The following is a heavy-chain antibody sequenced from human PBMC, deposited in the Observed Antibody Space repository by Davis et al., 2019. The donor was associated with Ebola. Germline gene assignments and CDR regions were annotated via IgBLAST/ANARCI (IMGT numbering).Heavy chain of an antibody. D-gene: IGHD6-13*01. Sequence: PSETLSLTCAVYGGSFSGYYWSWIRQPPGKGLEWIGEINHSGSTNYNPSLKSRVTISVDTSKNQFSLKLSSVTAADTAVYYCATERTRGAAGTPVGVSRDYWGQGTLVTVSS. CDR1: GGSFSGYY. J-gene: IGHJ4*02. CDR2: INHSGST. CDR3: ATERTRGAAGTPVGVSRDY. V-gene: IGHV4-34*01.